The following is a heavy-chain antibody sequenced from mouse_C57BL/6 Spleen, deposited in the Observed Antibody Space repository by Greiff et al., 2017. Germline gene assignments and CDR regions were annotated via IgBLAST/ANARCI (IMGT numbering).Heavy chain of an antibody. CDR1: GYAFTNYL. J-gene: IGHJ4*01. V-gene: IGHV1-54*01. Sequence: VQLQESGAELVRPGTSVKVSCKASGYAFTNYLIEWVKQRPGQGLEWIGVINPGSGGTNYNEKFKGKATLTADKSSSTAYMQLSSLTSEDSAVYFGTRGSTVDATGAMDYWGQGTSVTVSS. CDR3: TRGSTVDATGAMDY. CDR2: INPGSGGT. D-gene: IGHD1-1*01.